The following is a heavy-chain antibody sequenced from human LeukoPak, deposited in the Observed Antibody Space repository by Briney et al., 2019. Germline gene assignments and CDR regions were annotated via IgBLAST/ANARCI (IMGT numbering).Heavy chain of an antibody. D-gene: IGHD3-16*01. CDR1: GDSISSGDYY. J-gene: IGHJ3*02. CDR3: AREPFIQSDAFDI. Sequence: PSQTLSPTCTVSGDSISSGDYYWSWIRQPPGKDLEWIGYIYYSGTTYFTPSLESRVTMSVDTSKNQFSLRLTSVTAADTAVYYCAREPFIQSDAFDIWGQGTMVTVSS. V-gene: IGHV4-30-4*08. CDR2: IYYSGTT.